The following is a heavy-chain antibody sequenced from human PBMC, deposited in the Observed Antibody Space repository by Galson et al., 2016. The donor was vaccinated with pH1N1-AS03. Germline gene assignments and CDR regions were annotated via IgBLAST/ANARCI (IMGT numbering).Heavy chain of an antibody. CDR2: IGVAGDT. CDR3: ARGCGNYKCYWV. Sequence: SLRLSCAASGFTFSSYEMHWVRQSTGKGLEWVSAIGVAGDTFYTDSVKGRFTISRENAKNSFYLQMNTLRAEDTAVYYCARGCGNYKCYWVWGQGTQVTVSS. CDR1: GFTFSSYE. J-gene: IGHJ4*02. V-gene: IGHV3-13*01. D-gene: IGHD3-3*01.